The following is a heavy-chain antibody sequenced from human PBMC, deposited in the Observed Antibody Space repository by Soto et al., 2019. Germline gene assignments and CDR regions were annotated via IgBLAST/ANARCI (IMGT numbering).Heavy chain of an antibody. D-gene: IGHD3-10*01. CDR3: AGRSSLASVQVYFGEISNYNWFDP. Sequence: QLQLQESGPGLVKPSETLSLTCTVSNGSISSAIYYWGWIRQPPGKGLEWIGGIFIVGGTYYNPSLQGRVTISVDTSKNQFSLKLSSVTAADTAVYFCAGRSSLASVQVYFGEISNYNWFDPWGQGTLVTVSS. V-gene: IGHV4-39*01. CDR2: IFIVGGT. J-gene: IGHJ5*02. CDR1: NGSISSAIYY.